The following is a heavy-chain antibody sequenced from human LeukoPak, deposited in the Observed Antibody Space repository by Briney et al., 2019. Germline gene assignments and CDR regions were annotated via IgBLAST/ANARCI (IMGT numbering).Heavy chain of an antibody. CDR1: GASISSFH. CDR3: ARKDGDY. Sequence: SETLSLTCTVSGASISSFHWTWIRQPAGKGLEWIGLIYSSGSTIHNPSLKSRVAMSVDMTKNQLSLKLSSVTAADTAMYYCARKDGDYWGQGTLVTVSS. V-gene: IGHV4-4*07. CDR2: IYSSGST. J-gene: IGHJ4*02.